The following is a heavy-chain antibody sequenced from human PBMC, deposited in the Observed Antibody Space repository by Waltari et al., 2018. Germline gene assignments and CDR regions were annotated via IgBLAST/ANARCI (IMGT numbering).Heavy chain of an antibody. J-gene: IGHJ3*02. CDR3: AREGRDCGGDCHDAFDI. Sequence: EVQLVESGGGLVQPGGSLRLSCAASGFTFSSYWMSWVRQAPGKGLEWVANIKQDGSEKYYVDSVKGRFTISRDNAKNSLYLQMNSLRAEDTAVYYCAREGRDCGGDCHDAFDIWGQGTMVTVSS. CDR2: IKQDGSEK. D-gene: IGHD2-21*02. V-gene: IGHV3-7*01. CDR1: GFTFSSYW.